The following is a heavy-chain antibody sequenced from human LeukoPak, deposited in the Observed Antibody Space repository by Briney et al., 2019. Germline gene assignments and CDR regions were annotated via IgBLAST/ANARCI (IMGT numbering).Heavy chain of an antibody. J-gene: IGHJ3*02. V-gene: IGHV4-39*01. CDR3: AMGDYCGGDCYGLSAFDI. CDR2: IYYSGST. D-gene: IGHD2-21*02. CDR1: GSSISSSSYY. Sequence: SETLSLTCTVSGSSISSSSYYWGWIRQPPGKGLEWIGSIYYSGSTYYNPSLKSRVTISVDTSKNQFSLKLSSVTAADTAVYYCAMGDYCGGDCYGLSAFDIWGQGTMVTVSS.